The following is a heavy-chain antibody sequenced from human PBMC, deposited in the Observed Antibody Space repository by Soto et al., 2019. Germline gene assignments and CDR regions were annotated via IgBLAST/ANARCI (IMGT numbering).Heavy chain of an antibody. D-gene: IGHD4-17*01. Sequence: SETLSLTCAISVDSVSSNSAARNWIRQSPSRGLEWLGRTYYRSKWYNDYAVSVKSRITINPDTSKNQFSLQLNSVTPEDTAVYYCARDPSHYGGNSGYYYYGMDVWGQGTTVTVSS. CDR2: TYYRSKWYN. CDR3: ARDPSHYGGNSGYYYYGMDV. CDR1: VDSVSSNSAA. J-gene: IGHJ6*02. V-gene: IGHV6-1*01.